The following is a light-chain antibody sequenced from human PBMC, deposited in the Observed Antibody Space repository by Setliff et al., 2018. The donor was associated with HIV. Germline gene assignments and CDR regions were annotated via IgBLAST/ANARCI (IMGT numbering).Light chain of an antibody. J-gene: IGLJ1*01. CDR3: SSFAGSLYV. Sequence: PPSASGSLGQSVNISCTGTSSDVGGYDYVSWYQHHPGKAPKVMIYEVNKRPSGVPDRFSGSKSGNTASLTVSGLQAEDEADYYCSSFAGSLYVFGSGTKGTVL. CDR1: SSDVGGYDY. CDR2: EVN. V-gene: IGLV2-8*01.